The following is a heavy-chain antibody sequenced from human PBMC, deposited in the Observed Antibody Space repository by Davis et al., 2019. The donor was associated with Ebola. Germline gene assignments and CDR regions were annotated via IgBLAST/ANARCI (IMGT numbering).Heavy chain of an antibody. V-gene: IGHV1-18*04. D-gene: IGHD1-1*01. CDR3: ARAQFPTTSDH. Sequence: ASVKVSCKASGYTFTSYRITWVRQAPGQGLEWMGWINPHNNNTNYAHNVQGRVTMTTDTSTSTAYMEVGSLRSDDTAVYYCARAQFPTTSDHWGQGTLVTVSS. CDR1: GYTFTSYR. J-gene: IGHJ4*02. CDR2: INPHNNNT.